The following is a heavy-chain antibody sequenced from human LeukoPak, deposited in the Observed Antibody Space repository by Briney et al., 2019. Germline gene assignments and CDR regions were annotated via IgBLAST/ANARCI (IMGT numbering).Heavy chain of an antibody. CDR1: GFTFSSYW. CDR3: ARGGSRQYNF. CDR2: IRHDGSEK. Sequence: GGSLRLSCAASGFTFSSYWMSWVRQAPGKGLEWVANIRHDGSEKYYVDSVKGRFTISRDNAKDSLYLQMNSLRVEDTAVYYCARGGSRQYNFWGRGTLVTVSS. J-gene: IGHJ4*02. V-gene: IGHV3-7*01. D-gene: IGHD5-18*01.